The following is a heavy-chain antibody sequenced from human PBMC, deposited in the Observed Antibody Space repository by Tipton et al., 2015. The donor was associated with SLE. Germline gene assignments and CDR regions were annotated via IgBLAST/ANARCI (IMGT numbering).Heavy chain of an antibody. CDR3: AKSVVVVSPRDYYYYMDV. CDR1: GGSISSGSYY. CDR2: IYTSGST. D-gene: IGHD2-15*01. V-gene: IGHV4-61*02. Sequence: LRLSCTVSGGSISSGSYYWSWIRQPAGKGLEWIGRIYTSGSTNYNPSLKSRVTISVDTSKNQFSLKLSSVTAADTAVYYCAKSVVVVSPRDYYYYMDVWGKGTTVIVSS. J-gene: IGHJ6*03.